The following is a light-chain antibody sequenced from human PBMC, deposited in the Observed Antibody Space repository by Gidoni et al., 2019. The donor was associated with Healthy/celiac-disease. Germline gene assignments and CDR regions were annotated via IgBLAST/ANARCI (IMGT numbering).Light chain of an antibody. CDR3: QQWT. Sequence: EIVLTQSPGTLSLSPGERATLSCRASQSISSRYVAWYQQKPGQAPRLIIYGASSGSGTDFTLTISRLEPEDFAVYYCQQWTFGQGTKVEIK. CDR2: GAS. V-gene: IGKV3-20*01. CDR1: QSISSRY. J-gene: IGKJ1*01.